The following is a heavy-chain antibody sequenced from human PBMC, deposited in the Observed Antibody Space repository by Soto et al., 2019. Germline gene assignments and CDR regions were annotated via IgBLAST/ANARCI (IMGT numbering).Heavy chain of an antibody. CDR3: ARSVEQLASAYYFDY. D-gene: IGHD6-6*01. V-gene: IGHV1-69*12. J-gene: IGHJ4*02. CDR1: GGTFSSYA. CDR2: IIPIFGTA. Sequence: VQLMLSGAEVKKPGSSVKVSCKASGGTFSSYAISWVRQAPGQGLEWMGGIIPIFGTANYAQKFQGRVTITADESTSTAYMELSSLRSEDTAVYYCARSVEQLASAYYFDYWGQGTLVTVSS.